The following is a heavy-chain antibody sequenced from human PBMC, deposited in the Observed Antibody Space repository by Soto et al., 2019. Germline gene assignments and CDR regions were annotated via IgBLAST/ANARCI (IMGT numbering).Heavy chain of an antibody. D-gene: IGHD5-12*01. CDR1: GFTFSDYY. Sequence: GGSLRLSCAASGFTFSDYYMSWIRQAPGEGLEWVSYISSSGSTIYYADSVKGRFTISRDNAKNSLYLQMNSLRAEDTAVYYCAREGLIRDGYNTNNWFDPWGQGTLVTVSS. CDR3: AREGLIRDGYNTNNWFDP. J-gene: IGHJ5*02. V-gene: IGHV3-11*01. CDR2: ISSSGSTI.